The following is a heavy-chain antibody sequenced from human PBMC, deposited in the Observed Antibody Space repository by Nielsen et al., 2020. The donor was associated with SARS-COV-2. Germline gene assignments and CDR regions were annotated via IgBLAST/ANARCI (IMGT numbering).Heavy chain of an antibody. CDR1: GGALSLFS. CDR3: AREWDDYESSAYDY. D-gene: IGHD3-22*01. V-gene: IGHV1-46*01. CDR2: ITPIGGTT. Sequence: ASVKVTCKVSGGALSLFSMHWVRQAPAQGLEWMGIITPIGGTTTYARKSQGRITMTSNTSTTTVYMELSSLRSEDTAVYYCAREWDDYESSAYDYWGQGTLVTVS. J-gene: IGHJ4*02.